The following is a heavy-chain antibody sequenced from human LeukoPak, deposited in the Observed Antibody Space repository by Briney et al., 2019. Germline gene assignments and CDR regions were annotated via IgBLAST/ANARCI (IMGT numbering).Heavy chain of an antibody. CDR2: IYSGGST. J-gene: IGHJ5*02. CDR3: ARGPRSSGYHGWFDP. D-gene: IGHD3-22*01. V-gene: IGHV3-53*01. Sequence: GGSLRLSCAAPGFTVSSNYMSWVRQAPGKGLEWVSVIYSGGSTYYADSVKGRFTISRDNSKNTLYLQMNSLRAEDTAVYYCARGPRSSGYHGWFDPWGQGTLVTVSS. CDR1: GFTVSSNY.